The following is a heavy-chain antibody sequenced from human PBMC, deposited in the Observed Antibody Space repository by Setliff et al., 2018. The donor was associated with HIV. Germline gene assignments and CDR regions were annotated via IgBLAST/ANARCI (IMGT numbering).Heavy chain of an antibody. CDR1: SESIVSYY. CDR3: SRAAYDAVDWLDP. D-gene: IGHD1-1*01. Sequence: ETLSLTCAVSSESIVSYYWNWIRQPPGRGLEWIGYIHTSGRTKYNPSLKSRLTILVDTSKKQFSLRLTSVTAADTAVYYCSRAAYDAVDWLDPWGQGTLVTVSS. J-gene: IGHJ5*02. V-gene: IGHV4-4*08. CDR2: IHTSGRT.